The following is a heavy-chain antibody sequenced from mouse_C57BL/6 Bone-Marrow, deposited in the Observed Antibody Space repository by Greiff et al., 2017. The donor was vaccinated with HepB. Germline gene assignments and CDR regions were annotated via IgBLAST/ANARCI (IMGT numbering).Heavy chain of an antibody. V-gene: IGHV1-61*01. Sequence: QVQLQQPGAELVRPGSSVKLSCKASGYTFTSYWMDWVKQRPGQGLEWIGNIYPSDSETHYNQTFKDKATLTVDKSSSTAYMQLSSLTSEDSAVYYCAIYYDYDVWFAYWGQGTLVTVSA. CDR1: GYTFTSYW. J-gene: IGHJ3*01. CDR3: AIYYDYDVWFAY. D-gene: IGHD2-4*01. CDR2: IYPSDSET.